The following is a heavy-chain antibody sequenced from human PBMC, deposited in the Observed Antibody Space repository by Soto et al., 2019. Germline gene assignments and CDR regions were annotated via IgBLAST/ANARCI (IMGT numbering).Heavy chain of an antibody. CDR1: GGTFSSYA. D-gene: IGHD4-17*01. Sequence: QVQLLQSGAEVKKPGSSAKVSCKASGGTFSSYAISWVRQPPGQGLEWMGGIIPIFGTANYAQKFQGRVTITADEATSTGYRDLSSLTSEDTGVYYCASELYGAQCFDYSGQGTLVTVSS. CDR2: IIPIFGTA. CDR3: ASELYGAQCFDY. V-gene: IGHV1-69*01. J-gene: IGHJ4*02.